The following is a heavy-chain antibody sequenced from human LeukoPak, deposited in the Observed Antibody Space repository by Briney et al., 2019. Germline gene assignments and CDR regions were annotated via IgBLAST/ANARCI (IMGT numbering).Heavy chain of an antibody. CDR2: IYSGGST. Sequence: GGPLRLSCAASGFTVSSNYMSWVRQAPGKGLEWVSVIYSGGSTYYADSVKGRFTISRDNSKNTLYLQMNSLRAKDTAVYYCASIVRGVIVHWGQGTLVTVSS. J-gene: IGHJ4*02. D-gene: IGHD3-10*01. CDR1: GFTVSSNY. V-gene: IGHV3-66*02. CDR3: ASIVRGVIVH.